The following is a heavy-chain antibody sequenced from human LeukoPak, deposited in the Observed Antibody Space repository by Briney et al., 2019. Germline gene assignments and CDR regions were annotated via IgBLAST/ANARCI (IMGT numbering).Heavy chain of an antibody. CDR2: IIPIFGTV. D-gene: IGHD2-2*01. CDR1: GGIFSSYA. Sequence: ASVKVSCKASGGIFSSYAISWVRQAPGQGLEWMGGIIPIFGTVNYAQKFQGRVTITADESTSTAYMELSSLRSEDTAVYYCAGRRRIRYCSSNSCYAKWFDPWGQGTLATVSS. CDR3: AGRRRIRYCSSNSCYAKWFDP. V-gene: IGHV1-69*13. J-gene: IGHJ5*02.